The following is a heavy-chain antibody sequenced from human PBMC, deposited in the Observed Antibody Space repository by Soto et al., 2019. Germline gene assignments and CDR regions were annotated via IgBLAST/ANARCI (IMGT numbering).Heavy chain of an antibody. J-gene: IGHJ4*02. Sequence: EVQLVESGGGLVKPGGSLRLSCAASGLTFKNAWLTWVRQAPVKGLEWIGRIKSNSDGGTTDFAAPVKGRFAISRDDSKNTLYLQMDSLKIEDTAVYYCTTELYQYDSSGFHRLEYWGQGTLVTVSS. D-gene: IGHD3-22*01. CDR3: TTELYQYDSSGFHRLEY. CDR1: GLTFKNAW. V-gene: IGHV3-15*01. CDR2: IKSNSDGGTT.